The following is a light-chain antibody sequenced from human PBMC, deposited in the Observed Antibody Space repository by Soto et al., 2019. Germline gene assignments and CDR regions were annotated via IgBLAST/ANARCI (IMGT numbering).Light chain of an antibody. V-gene: IGLV2-14*01. CDR3: SSYTSSSTLYV. CDR1: SCDVGGYNY. J-gene: IGLJ1*01. CDR2: DVS. Sequence: QSALTQPASVSGSPGQSITISCTGTSCDVGGYNYVSWYKQHPGKAPKLMIYDVSNRPSGVSNRFSGSKSGNTASLTISGLQAEDEADYYCSSYTSSSTLYVFGTGTKVTVL.